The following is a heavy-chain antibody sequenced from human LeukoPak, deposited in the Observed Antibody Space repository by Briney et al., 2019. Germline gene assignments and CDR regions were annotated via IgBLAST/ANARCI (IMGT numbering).Heavy chain of an antibody. Sequence: HGESLKISWKGSGYCLTSYWIGWVRQMPGKGLGWMGVIYPGDSVTRYSPSFQGQGTISADKSISTAYLQWSSLKASDPAMYYCARHPTIDDYGDPSSYYFDYGGQGTLVTVS. CDR1: GYCLTSYW. J-gene: IGHJ4*02. CDR3: ARHPTIDDYGDPSSYYFDY. CDR2: IYPGDSVT. V-gene: IGHV5-51*01. D-gene: IGHD4-17*01.